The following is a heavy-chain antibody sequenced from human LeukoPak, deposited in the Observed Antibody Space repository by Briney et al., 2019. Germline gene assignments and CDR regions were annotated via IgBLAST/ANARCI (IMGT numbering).Heavy chain of an antibody. V-gene: IGHV4-59*08. CDR2: TYYSGST. Sequence: PSETLSLTCTVSGDSINSDYWNWIRQPPGKGLEWIGFTYYSGSTNYNPSLKSRVTMSVDASRSHFSLKLNSVTAADTAVYYCARRMKLAAKGDAFDIWGQGTMVTVSS. J-gene: IGHJ3*02. CDR3: ARRMKLAAKGDAFDI. D-gene: IGHD2-15*01. CDR1: GDSINSDY.